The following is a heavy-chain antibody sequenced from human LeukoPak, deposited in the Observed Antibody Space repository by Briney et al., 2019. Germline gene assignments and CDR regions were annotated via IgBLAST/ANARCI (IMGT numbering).Heavy chain of an antibody. CDR3: AKAEEASGSPLAAFDI. V-gene: IGHV3-30*18. J-gene: IGHJ3*02. Sequence: GGSLRLSCAASGFTFRSYGMHWVRQAPGKGLEWVAVISYDGNNKYYADSVKGRFTISRDNSKNTLYLQMNSLRAEDTAVYYSAKAEEASGSPLAAFDIWGQGTMVTVSS. D-gene: IGHD1-26*01. CDR2: ISYDGNNK. CDR1: GFTFRSYG.